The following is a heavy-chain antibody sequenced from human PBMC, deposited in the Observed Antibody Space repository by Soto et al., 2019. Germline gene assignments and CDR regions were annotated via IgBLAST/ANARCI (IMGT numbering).Heavy chain of an antibody. V-gene: IGHV1-69*02. CDR1: GGTFSSYT. J-gene: IGHJ5*02. Sequence: QVQLVQSGAEVKKPGSSVKVSCKASGGTFSSYTISWVRQAPGQGREWMGRIIPILGIANYAQKCQGRVTITADKNTRTAYMELSSLRSEDTAVYYCARGNRDQPLLSDPNWFDPWGQGTLVTVSS. CDR2: IIPILGIA. D-gene: IGHD2-21*02. CDR3: ARGNRDQPLLSDPNWFDP.